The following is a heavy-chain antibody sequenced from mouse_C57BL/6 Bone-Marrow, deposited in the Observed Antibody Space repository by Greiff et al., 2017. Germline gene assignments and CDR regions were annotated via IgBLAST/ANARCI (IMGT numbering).Heavy chain of an antibody. CDR1: GFTFSSYG. J-gene: IGHJ2*01. CDR3: ARRFYFDY. V-gene: IGHV5-6*02. CDR2: ISSGGSYT. Sequence: VKLVESGGDLVKPGGSLKLSCAASGFTFSSYGMSWVRQTPDKRLEWVATISSGGSYTYYPDSVKGRFTISRDNAKNTLYLQMSSLKSEDTAMYYCARRFYFDYWGQGTTLTVSS.